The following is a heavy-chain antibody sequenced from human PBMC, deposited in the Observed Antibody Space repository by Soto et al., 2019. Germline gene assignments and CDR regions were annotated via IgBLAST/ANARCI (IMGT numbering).Heavy chain of an antibody. CDR1: GGSISSGGYY. CDR2: IYYSGST. CDR3: ARDLAWDSSGYYLDY. Sequence: PSETLSLTCTVSGGSISSGGYYWSWIRQHPGKGLEWIGYIYYSGSTYYNPSLKSRVTISVDTSKNQFSLKLSSVTAADTVVYYCARDLAWDSSGYYLDYWGQGTLVTVSS. D-gene: IGHD3-22*01. V-gene: IGHV4-31*03. J-gene: IGHJ4*02.